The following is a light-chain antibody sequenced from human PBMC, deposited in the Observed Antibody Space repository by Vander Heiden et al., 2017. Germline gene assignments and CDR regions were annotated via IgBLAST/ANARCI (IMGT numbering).Light chain of an antibody. CDR1: SSDVGGYNY. CDR2: AFS. J-gene: IGLJ1*01. CDR3: SSHTSSSTQV. V-gene: IGLV2-14*03. Sequence: QSALTQPASVSGSPGQSITISCTGTSSDVGGYNYVSWYQEHPGKAPTLMISAFSNRPSGVSIRFSGSKSGNTASLTISGLQAEDEADYYCSSHTSSSTQVFGTGTKVTVL.